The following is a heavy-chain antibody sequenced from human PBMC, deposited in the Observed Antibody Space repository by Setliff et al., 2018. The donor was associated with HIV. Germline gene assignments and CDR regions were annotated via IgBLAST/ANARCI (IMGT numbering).Heavy chain of an antibody. J-gene: IGHJ6*03. CDR2: IYTSGSS. V-gene: IGHV4-61*02. CDR3: ARGVAAAGMLMDV. CDR1: GGSISSDSYY. Sequence: SETLSLTCTVSGGSISSDSYYWSWIRQPAGKGLEWIGRIYTSGSSNYNPSLQSRVAMSVDTSKNQFSLKLTSVSAADTAVYYCARGVAAAGMLMDVWGKGTTVTVS. D-gene: IGHD6-13*01.